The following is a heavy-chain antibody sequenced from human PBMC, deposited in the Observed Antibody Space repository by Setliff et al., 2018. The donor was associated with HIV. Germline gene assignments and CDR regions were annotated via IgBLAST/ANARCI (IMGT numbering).Heavy chain of an antibody. CDR1: GGSISISGYY. Sequence: SETLSLTCTVSGGSISISGYYWGWIRQPPGKGLEWIGSIYYSGSTFYNPSLRSRVTISVDTSKNQFSLKLSSETAADTAVYYCARASYCSGGSCYQRYFQYWGQGTLVTVSS. CDR3: ARASYCSGGSCYQRYFQY. D-gene: IGHD2-15*01. V-gene: IGHV4-39*01. CDR2: IYYSGST. J-gene: IGHJ1*01.